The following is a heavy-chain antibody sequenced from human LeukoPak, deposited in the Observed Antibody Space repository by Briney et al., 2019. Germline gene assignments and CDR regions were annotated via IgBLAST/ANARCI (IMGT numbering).Heavy chain of an antibody. D-gene: IGHD1-26*01. CDR1: GYTFTGYY. CDR3: ARVGAGLNDAFDI. Sequence: VASVKVSCKASGYTFTGYYMQWVRQAPGQGLEWMGRINPNIGGTNYAQKFQGRVTMTRDTSISTIYMELSRLRSDDTAVYYCARVGAGLNDAFDIWGQGTMVTVSS. J-gene: IGHJ3*02. CDR2: INPNIGGT. V-gene: IGHV1-2*06.